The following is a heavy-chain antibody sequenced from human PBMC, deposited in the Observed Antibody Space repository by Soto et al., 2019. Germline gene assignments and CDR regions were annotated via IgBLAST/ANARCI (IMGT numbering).Heavy chain of an antibody. CDR1: GSSISTYS. Sequence: SETLSLACTVSGSSISTYSCSWIRQPPGKGLEWIGYIESSGNTNYNPSLKSRVTLSVDTSKNQFSLKLTSVTAADTAVYYCARSPPAMLSPNIWGQGTLVTVSS. J-gene: IGHJ4*02. CDR3: ARSPPAMLSPNI. D-gene: IGHD5-18*01. V-gene: IGHV4-59*01. CDR2: IESSGNT.